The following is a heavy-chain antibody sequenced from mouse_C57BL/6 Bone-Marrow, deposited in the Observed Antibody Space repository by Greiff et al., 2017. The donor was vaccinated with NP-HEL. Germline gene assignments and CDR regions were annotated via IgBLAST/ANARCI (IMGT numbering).Heavy chain of an antibody. J-gene: IGHJ2*01. CDR3: ARCYYGSSWDFDY. CDR1: GFSLTSYA. CDR2: IWTGGGT. Sequence: VKLMESGPGLVAPSQSLSITCTVSGFSLTSYAISWVRQPPGKGLEWLGVIWTGGGTNYNSALKSRLSLSKDNSKSQVFLKMNSLQTDDTARYYCARCYYGSSWDFDYWGQGTTLTVSS. D-gene: IGHD1-1*01. V-gene: IGHV2-9-1*01.